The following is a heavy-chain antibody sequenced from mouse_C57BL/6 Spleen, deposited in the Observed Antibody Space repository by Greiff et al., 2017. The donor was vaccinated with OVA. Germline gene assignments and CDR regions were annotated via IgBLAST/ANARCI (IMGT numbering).Heavy chain of an antibody. J-gene: IGHJ3*01. CDR3: PMGNLAY. CDR1: GFNIKGDY. CDR2: IDPENGDT. Sequence: EVQLQESGAELVRPGASVKLSCTASGFNIKGDYMHWVKQRPEQGLEWIGWIDPENGDTEYASKFQGKATITADTSSNTAYLQLSSLTSEDTAVYYCPMGNLAYWGQGTLVTVSA. D-gene: IGHD2-1*01. V-gene: IGHV14-4*01.